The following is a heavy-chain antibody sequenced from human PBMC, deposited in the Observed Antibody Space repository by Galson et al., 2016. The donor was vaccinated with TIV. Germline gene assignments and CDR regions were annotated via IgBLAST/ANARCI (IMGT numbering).Heavy chain of an antibody. CDR1: GYTFINYG. D-gene: IGHD3-16*02. CDR3: ARVPSGFQEFIHYFDY. Sequence: SVKVSCKASGYTFINYGVGWVRQAPGQGLEWMGWISAYNGNTRYAQKLQARVTMTTDTSTNTAYLELRSLRSDDTAVYYCARVPSGFQEFIHYFDYWGQGTLVTVSS. CDR2: ISAYNGNT. V-gene: IGHV1-18*01. J-gene: IGHJ4*02.